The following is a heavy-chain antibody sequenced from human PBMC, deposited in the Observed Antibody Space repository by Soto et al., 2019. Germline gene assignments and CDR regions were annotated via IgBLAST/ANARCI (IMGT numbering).Heavy chain of an antibody. Sequence: GGSLRLSCAASGFTFSSYGMHWVRQAPGKGLEWVAVIWYDGSNKYYADSVKGRFTISRDNSKNTLYLQMNSLRAEDTAVYYYPRGRLRADNWGEGTLVTVFS. CDR1: GFTFSSYG. V-gene: IGHV3-33*01. D-gene: IGHD4-17*01. CDR3: PRGRLRADN. CDR2: IWYDGSNK. J-gene: IGHJ4*02.